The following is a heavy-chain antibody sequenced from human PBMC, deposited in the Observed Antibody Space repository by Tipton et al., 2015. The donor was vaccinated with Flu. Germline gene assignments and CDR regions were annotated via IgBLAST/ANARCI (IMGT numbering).Heavy chain of an antibody. CDR2: INPSGGST. Sequence: QVQLVQSGAEVKKPGASVKVSCKASGYTFTSYYMLWVRQAPGQGLEWMGIINPSGGSTSYAQKFQGRVTMTRDTSTSTVYMELSSLRSEDTAVYYCARDEVGATTMTWFDPWGQGTLVTVSS. CDR1: GYTFTSYY. V-gene: IGHV1-46*01. D-gene: IGHD1-26*01. J-gene: IGHJ5*02. CDR3: ARDEVGATTMTWFDP.